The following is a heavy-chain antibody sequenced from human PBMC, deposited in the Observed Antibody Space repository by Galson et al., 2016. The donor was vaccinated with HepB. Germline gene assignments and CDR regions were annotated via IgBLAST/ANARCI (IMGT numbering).Heavy chain of an antibody. D-gene: IGHD3-22*01. J-gene: IGHJ4*02. V-gene: IGHV4-59*11. CDR3: ARERSEYISGRFDY. CDR1: GDSISPHY. CDR2: IYQSGST. Sequence: ETLSLTCIVSGDSISPHYWSWIRQPPGKGLEWIGHIYQSGSTKYNPSLKSRVTISVDTSKNQFSLNLNSVSAADTAVYYCARERSEYISGRFDYWGQGTLVSVSS.